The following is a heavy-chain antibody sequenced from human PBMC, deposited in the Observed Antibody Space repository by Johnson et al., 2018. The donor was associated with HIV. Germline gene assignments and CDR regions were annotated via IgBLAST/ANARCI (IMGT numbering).Heavy chain of an antibody. V-gene: IGHV3-13*01. J-gene: IGHJ3*02. Sequence: MQLVESGGALIQPGPALSLSCPASDFTVSGNYMSRVRQAPRKALEWVAAIGSAGVTYYPGPVKGQFTISRENAKNSLYLQMNSLRAGDTAVYYCARGKGAAAAEALDIWGQGTMVTVSS. CDR3: ARGKGAAAAEALDI. D-gene: IGHD6-13*01. CDR1: DFTVSGNY. CDR2: IGSAGVT.